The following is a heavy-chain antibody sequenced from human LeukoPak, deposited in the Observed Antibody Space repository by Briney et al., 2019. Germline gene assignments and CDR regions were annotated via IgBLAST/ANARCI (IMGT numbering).Heavy chain of an antibody. CDR2: IYYSGST. CDR1: GGSISSSSYY. D-gene: IGHD3-10*01. Sequence: SETLSLTCTVSGGSISSSSYYWGWIRQPPGKGLEWIGSIYYSGSTNYNPSLKSRVTISVDTSKNQFSLKLSSVTAADTAVYYCARGPRVGYYGSGSYGGNFDYWGQGTLVTVSS. V-gene: IGHV4-39*07. CDR3: ARGPRVGYYGSGSYGGNFDY. J-gene: IGHJ4*02.